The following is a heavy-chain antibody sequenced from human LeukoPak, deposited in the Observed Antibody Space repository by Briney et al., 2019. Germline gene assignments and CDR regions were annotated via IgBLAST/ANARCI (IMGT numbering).Heavy chain of an antibody. V-gene: IGHV3-30*01. CDR3: ARGRHSGYDYLLDY. D-gene: IGHD5-12*01. CDR2: ISYHGSNK. J-gene: IGHJ4*02. CDR1: GFTFSSYA. Sequence: GGSLRLSCAASGFTFSSYAMHWVRQAPGKGLEWVAFISYHGSNKYYGDSVEGRFTISRDNSKNRLYLQMNSLRAEDTAVFYCARGRHSGYDYLLDYWGQGALVTVSS.